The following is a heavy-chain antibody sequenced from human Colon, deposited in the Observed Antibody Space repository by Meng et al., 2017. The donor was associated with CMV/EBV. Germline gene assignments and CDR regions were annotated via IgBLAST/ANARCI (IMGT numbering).Heavy chain of an antibody. CDR2: INQDGTTT. D-gene: IGHD2-15*01. J-gene: IGHJ3*02. Sequence: GGSLRLSCAGSGFMFSTYWMMWFRQAPGKGLEWVANINQDGTTTHYVDSVEGRFTISRDNAKNSLYLQMNSLRAEDMALYYCARDPDFVVGSTVTYDALDIWGQGTMVTVSS. CDR1: GFMFSTYW. CDR3: ARDPDFVVGSTVTYDALDI. V-gene: IGHV3-7*01.